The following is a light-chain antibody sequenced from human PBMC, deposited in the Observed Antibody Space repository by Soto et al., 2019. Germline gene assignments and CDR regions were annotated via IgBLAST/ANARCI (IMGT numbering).Light chain of an antibody. CDR1: QSIRRS. Sequence: DIQMTQSPSSLSASVADRVTITCRASQSIRRSLNWYQQKPGKAPNLLIYAASSLQTGVPSRFTGRGSGTEFTLTISSLQPDDCATYYCHTYNSYSLHTFGQGTKVDIK. V-gene: IGKV1-39*01. CDR2: AAS. CDR3: HTYNSYSLHT. J-gene: IGKJ2*01.